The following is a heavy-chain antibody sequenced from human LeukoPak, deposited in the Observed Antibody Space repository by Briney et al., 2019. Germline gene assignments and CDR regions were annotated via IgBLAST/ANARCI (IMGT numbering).Heavy chain of an antibody. D-gene: IGHD3-9*01. CDR3: ARATVYDIYYYMDV. Sequence: PSETLSLTCTVSSGSITNSYYWGWIRQPPGKGLAWIGSIYHSGSTFYNPSLKSRVTISVDTSNNQFSLRLNSVTAADTAVYYCARATVYDIYYYMDVWGKGTTVTISS. CDR1: SGSITNSYY. J-gene: IGHJ6*03. CDR2: IYHSGST. V-gene: IGHV4-38-2*02.